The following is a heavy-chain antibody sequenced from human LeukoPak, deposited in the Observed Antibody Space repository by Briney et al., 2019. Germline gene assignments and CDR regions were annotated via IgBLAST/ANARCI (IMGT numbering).Heavy chain of an antibody. D-gene: IGHD3-3*01. J-gene: IGHJ4*02. CDR1: GGSISSGGYF. CDR2: IYHSGST. CDR3: ARHRQSGYYTDFDY. V-gene: IGHV4-30-2*01. Sequence: PSETLSLTCTVSGGSISSGGYFWSWIRQPPGKGLEWIGYIYHSGSTYYNPSLKSRVTISVDRSKNQFSLKLTSVTAADTAVYYCARHRQSGYYTDFDYWGQGTLVTVSS.